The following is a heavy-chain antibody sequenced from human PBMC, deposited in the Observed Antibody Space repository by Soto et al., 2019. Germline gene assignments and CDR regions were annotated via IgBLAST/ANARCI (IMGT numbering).Heavy chain of an antibody. D-gene: IGHD1-1*01. V-gene: IGHV3-33*06. CDR2: IWYDGSNK. J-gene: IGHJ4*02. CDR3: AKTVPDYQLGLQLSYFDY. CDR1: GFTFSSYG. Sequence: PGGSLRLSCAASGFTFSSYGMHWVRQAPGKGLEWVAVIWYDGSNKYYADSVKGRFTISRDNSKNTLYLQMNSLRAEDTAVYYCAKTVPDYQLGLQLSYFDYWGQGTLVTVSS.